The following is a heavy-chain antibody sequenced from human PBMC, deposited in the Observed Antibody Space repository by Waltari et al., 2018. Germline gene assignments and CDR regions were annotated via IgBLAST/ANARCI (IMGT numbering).Heavy chain of an antibody. J-gene: IGHJ4*02. D-gene: IGHD3-3*01. CDR2: INPSGGST. V-gene: IGHV1-46*01. CDR3: ARGLEWSQTPYYFDY. CDR1: GFSFSSYG. Sequence: QVQLVESGGGVVQPGRSLRLSCAASGFSFSSYGMHWVRQAPGKGLEWVGIINPSGGSTSYAQKFQGRVTMTRDTSTSTVYMELSSLRSEDTAVYYCARGLEWSQTPYYFDYWGQGTLVTVSS.